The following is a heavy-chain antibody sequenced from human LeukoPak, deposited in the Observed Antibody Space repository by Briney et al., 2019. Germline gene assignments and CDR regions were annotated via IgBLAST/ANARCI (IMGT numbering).Heavy chain of an antibody. D-gene: IGHD3-16*02. CDR2: ISGSGGST. V-gene: IGHV3-23*01. Sequence: GGSLRLSCAASGFTFSSYAMSWVRQAPGKGLEWVSAISGSGGSTYYADSVKGRFTISRDNSKHTLYLQMNSLRAEDTAVYYCAKEYRGYDYVWGIYRYFDYWGQGTLVTVSS. CDR1: GFTFSSYA. J-gene: IGHJ4*02. CDR3: AKEYRGYDYVWGIYRYFDY.